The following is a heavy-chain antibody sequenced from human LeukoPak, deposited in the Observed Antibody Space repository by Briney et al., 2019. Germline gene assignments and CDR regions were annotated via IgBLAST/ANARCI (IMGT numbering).Heavy chain of an antibody. CDR1: GFTFSDYS. CDR3: ARDASTRCYLCEVDY. D-gene: IGHD2-2*01. Sequence: GGSLRLPCAASGFTFSDYSMNWVRQAPGKGLEWVSSISASSNYIYYADSVKGRFTISRDNAKNSLYLQMSSLRAEDTAVYYCARDASTRCYLCEVDYWGQGTLVTVSS. V-gene: IGHV3-21*01. CDR2: ISASSNYI. J-gene: IGHJ4*02.